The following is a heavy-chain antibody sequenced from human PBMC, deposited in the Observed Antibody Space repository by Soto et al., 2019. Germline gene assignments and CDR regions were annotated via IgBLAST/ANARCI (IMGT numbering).Heavy chain of an antibody. V-gene: IGHV3-74*01. J-gene: IGHJ4*02. CDR2: INDDGIST. Sequence: GGSLRLSCAASGFTFSMYWMHWVRQVPGKGPGWVSRINDDGISTNYADSVKGRFTISRDNAKNTLYLQMNALRVEDTAVYYCPRGPRSTSTGTGAFWGKGTLVTVSS. CDR1: GFTFSMYW. D-gene: IGHD1-1*01. CDR3: PRGPRSTSTGTGAF.